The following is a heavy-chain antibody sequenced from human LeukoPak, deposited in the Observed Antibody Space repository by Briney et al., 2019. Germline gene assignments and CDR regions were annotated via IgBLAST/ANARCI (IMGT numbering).Heavy chain of an antibody. CDR3: ARGVTGIYYYYYIDT. CDR2: INPNSGGT. D-gene: IGHD3-10*01. CDR1: GYTFTGYY. V-gene: IGHV1-2*02. Sequence: GASVKVSCKASGYTFTGYYMHWVRQAPGQGLEWMGWINPNSGGTNYAQKFQGRVTMTRDTSISTAYMELSRLSSDDTAVYYCARGVTGIYYYYYIDTWGKGTTVTVSS. J-gene: IGHJ6*03.